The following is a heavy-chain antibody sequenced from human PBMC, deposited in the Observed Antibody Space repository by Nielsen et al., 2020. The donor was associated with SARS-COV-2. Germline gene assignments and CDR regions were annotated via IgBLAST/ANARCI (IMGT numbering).Heavy chain of an antibody. J-gene: IGHJ6*02. Sequence: SLKISCAASGFTFDDYAMHWVRHAPGKGLEWVSGISWNSGSIGYTDSVKGRFTISRDNAKNSLYLQMNSLRAEDTALYYCATLASVGANYYYYGMDVWGQGTTVTVSS. CDR1: GFTFDDYA. CDR2: ISWNSGSI. V-gene: IGHV3-9*01. D-gene: IGHD1-26*01. CDR3: ATLASVGANYYYYGMDV.